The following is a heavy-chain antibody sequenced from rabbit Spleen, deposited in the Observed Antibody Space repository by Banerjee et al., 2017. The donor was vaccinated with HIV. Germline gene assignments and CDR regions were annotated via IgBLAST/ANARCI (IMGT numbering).Heavy chain of an antibody. CDR1: GFSFSTSYY. V-gene: IGHV1S40*01. CDR2: GYPDGIGST. Sequence: QSLEESGGDMVKPGASLTLTCTASGFSFSTSYYMCWVRQAPGKGLEWIGCGYPDGIGSTAYASWAKGRFTISKSSSTTVTLQVTSLTAADTATYFCARDGAGGSYFALWGQGTLVTVS. D-gene: IGHD8-1*01. CDR3: ARDGAGGSYFAL. J-gene: IGHJ3*01.